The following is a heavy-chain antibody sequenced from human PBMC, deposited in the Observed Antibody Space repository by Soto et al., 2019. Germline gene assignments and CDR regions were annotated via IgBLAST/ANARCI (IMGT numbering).Heavy chain of an antibody. CDR2: IGTAGDT. CDR3: ERVGDCSNNGCHWARLYYGLDV. D-gene: IGHD2-2*01. Sequence: PGRSLRLSCAASGFTFSSYDMHWVRQPTGKGLEWVSAIGTAGDTYYSGSVRGRFTVSRENVKNSLYLQMNSLRAGDTAVYYCERVGDCSNNGCHWARLYYGLDVWGQGTTGTVS. V-gene: IGHV3-13*01. J-gene: IGHJ6*02. CDR1: GFTFSSYD.